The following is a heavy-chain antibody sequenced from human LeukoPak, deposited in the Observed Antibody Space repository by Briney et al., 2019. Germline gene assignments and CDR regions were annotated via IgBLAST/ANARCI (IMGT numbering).Heavy chain of an antibody. CDR2: IYPDDSDT. CDR3: ASYRGSSGRHFDY. CDR1: GYSFTNYW. D-gene: IGHD6-6*01. Sequence: GESLKISCKGSGYSFTNYWIGWVRQMPGKGLEWMGIIYPDDSDTRYSPSFQGQVTISADKSITTAYLQWSSLKASDTAMYYCASYRGSSGRHFDYWGQGTLVTVSS. V-gene: IGHV5-51*01. J-gene: IGHJ4*02.